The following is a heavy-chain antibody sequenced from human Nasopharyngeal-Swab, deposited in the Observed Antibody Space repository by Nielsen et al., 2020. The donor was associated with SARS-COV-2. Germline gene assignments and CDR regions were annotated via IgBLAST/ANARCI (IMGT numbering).Heavy chain of an antibody. Sequence: ESLKISCAASGFPFSSYWMTWVRPAPGKGLEWVAQIKQDGSGSYYVDSVKGRFTISRDDANNSLYLQMNSLRAGDTGVYYCARGGSSFPFDYWGPGTLVTVSS. CDR1: GFPFSSYW. J-gene: IGHJ4*02. CDR2: IKQDGSGS. V-gene: IGHV3-7*01. D-gene: IGHD6-13*01. CDR3: ARGGSSFPFDY.